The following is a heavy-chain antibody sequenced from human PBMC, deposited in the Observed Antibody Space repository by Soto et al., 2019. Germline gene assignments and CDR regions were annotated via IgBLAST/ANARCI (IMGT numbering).Heavy chain of an antibody. CDR1: GFTFSNAW. CDR3: TTPTPGSTILYYYYYGMDV. CDR2: IKSKTDGGTT. D-gene: IGHD2-2*01. J-gene: IGHJ6*02. V-gene: IGHV3-15*07. Sequence: VSLRLSCAASGFTFSNAWMNWVRQAPGKGLEWVGRIKSKTDGGTTDYAAPVKGRFTISRDDSKNTLYLQMNSLKTEDTAVYYCTTPTPGSTILYYYYYGMDVWGQGTTVTVSS.